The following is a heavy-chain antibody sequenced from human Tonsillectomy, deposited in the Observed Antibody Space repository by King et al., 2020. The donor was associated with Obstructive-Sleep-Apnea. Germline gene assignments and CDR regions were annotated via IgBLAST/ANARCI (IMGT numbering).Heavy chain of an antibody. CDR2: IRSYGCMR. V-gene: IGHV3-11*01. CDR3: AREDTAMS. CDR1: GFTFSDYY. D-gene: IGHD5-18*01. J-gene: IGHJ4*02. Sequence: VQLVESGGGVVKPGGSLRLSCAASGFTFSDYYMTWIRQAAGKGLEWVAYIRSYGCMRYYADSVKGRFNISRDNAKNSLYLQMNSLRAEDTAVYYCAREDTAMSWGQGTLVTVSS.